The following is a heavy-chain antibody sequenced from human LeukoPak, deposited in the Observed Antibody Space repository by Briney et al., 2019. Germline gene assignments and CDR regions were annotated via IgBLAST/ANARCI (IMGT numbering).Heavy chain of an antibody. CDR1: GFTFGDYA. D-gene: IGHD2-2*01. CDR3: TREQVYCSSTSCPGDY. V-gene: IGHV3-49*04. Sequence: GGSLRLSCTASGFTFGDYAMSWVRQAPGKGLEWVGFIRSKAYGGTTEYAASVKGRFTISRDDSKSIAYLQMNSLKTEDTAVYYCTREQVYCSSTSCPGDYRGQGTLVTVSS. J-gene: IGHJ4*02. CDR2: IRSKAYGGTT.